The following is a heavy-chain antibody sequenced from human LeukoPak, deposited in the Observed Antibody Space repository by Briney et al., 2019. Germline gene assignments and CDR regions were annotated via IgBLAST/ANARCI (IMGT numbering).Heavy chain of an antibody. J-gene: IGHJ4*02. V-gene: IGHV3-23*01. CDR3: ARTRFHSPNYYDSSGYYPY. Sequence: PGGSLRLSCAASGFTFSSYAMSWVRQAPGKGLEWVSAISGSGGSTYYADSVKGRFTISRDNSKNTLYLQMNSLRAEDTAVYYCARTRFHSPNYYDSSGYYPYWGQGTLVTVPS. CDR1: GFTFSSYA. D-gene: IGHD3-22*01. CDR2: ISGSGGST.